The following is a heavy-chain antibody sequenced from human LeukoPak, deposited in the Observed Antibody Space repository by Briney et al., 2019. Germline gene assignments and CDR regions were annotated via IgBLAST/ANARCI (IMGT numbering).Heavy chain of an antibody. D-gene: IGHD2-2*01. J-gene: IGHJ4*02. V-gene: IGHV3-11*04. Sequence: GGSLRLSCAASGFTFSDSYMSWIRQAPGKGLEWVAYISSSGDTMYYADSVKGRFTVSRDNAKKSLYLQMNSLRAEDTAVYYCAPSHYARFDHWGQGTLVTVSS. CDR2: ISSSGDTM. CDR3: APSHYARFDH. CDR1: GFTFSDSY.